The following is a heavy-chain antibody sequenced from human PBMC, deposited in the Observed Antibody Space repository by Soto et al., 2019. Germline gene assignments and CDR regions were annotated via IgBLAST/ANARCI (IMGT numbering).Heavy chain of an antibody. CDR1: GFTFSSSA. CDR3: AKCSVGTVRTSGWCNWFDP. J-gene: IGHJ5*02. Sequence: PGGSRRLSCAASGFTFSSSAMNWVRQAPGKGLEWVSSIRVGGGDTFYADSVRGRFTVSRDISRNTLYLQMNSLRAEDTAIYYCAKCSVGTVRTSGWCNWFDPWGQGTLVTVSS. D-gene: IGHD6-19*01. CDR2: IRVGGGDT. V-gene: IGHV3-23*01.